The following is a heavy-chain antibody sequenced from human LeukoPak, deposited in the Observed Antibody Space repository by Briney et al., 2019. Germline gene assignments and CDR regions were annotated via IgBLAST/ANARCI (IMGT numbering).Heavy chain of an antibody. V-gene: IGHV3-7*01. Sequence: GGSLRLSCAVSGFPFSLHYVTWVRQAPGKGLERVAKISPNGNEKNYVDSVQGRFTISRDNAKSSLYLQMNSLRAEDTAVYYCARGGATNAFDIWGQGTMVTVSS. D-gene: IGHD5-12*01. CDR3: ARGGATNAFDI. CDR1: GFPFSLHY. CDR2: ISPNGNEK. J-gene: IGHJ3*02.